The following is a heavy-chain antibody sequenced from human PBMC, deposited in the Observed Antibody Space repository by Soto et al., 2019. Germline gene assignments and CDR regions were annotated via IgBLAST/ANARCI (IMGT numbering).Heavy chain of an antibody. CDR1: GYSFTSTG. D-gene: IGHD3-10*01. CDR3: ARDLDGSGSYFTDY. CDR2: TSTFNGEA. J-gene: IGHJ4*02. Sequence: QVQLVQTGAEVKKPGASVKVSCKASGYSFTSTGISWVRQAPGQGPEWMGWTSTFNGEAKYAQKLQGRVTMTTDTSTTTAYMELMSLTSDDTAVYSCARDLDGSGSYFTDYWGQGTLVTVAS. V-gene: IGHV1-18*01.